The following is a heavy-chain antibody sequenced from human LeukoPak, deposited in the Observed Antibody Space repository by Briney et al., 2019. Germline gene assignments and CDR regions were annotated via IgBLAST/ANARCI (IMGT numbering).Heavy chain of an antibody. Sequence: SETLSLTCAVYGGSFSGYYWSWIRQPPGKGLEWIGEINHSGSTNYNPSLKSRVTISVDTSKNQFSLKLSSVTAADTAVYYCAKDALYSSSWYSDAFDIWGQGTMVTVSS. V-gene: IGHV4-34*01. CDR2: INHSGST. D-gene: IGHD6-13*01. CDR1: GGSFSGYY. J-gene: IGHJ3*02. CDR3: AKDALYSSSWYSDAFDI.